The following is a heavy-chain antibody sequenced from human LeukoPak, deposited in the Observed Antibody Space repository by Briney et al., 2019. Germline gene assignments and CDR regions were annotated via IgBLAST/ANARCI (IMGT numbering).Heavy chain of an antibody. CDR1: ASTFTYYD. CDR2: TSPYNGNT. J-gene: IGHJ2*01. D-gene: IGHD3-10*01. V-gene: IGHV1-18*01. Sequence: ASVTVSLKASASTFTYYDNTRVRHPPATGLEWMGWTSPYNGNTDSAQAFQGRVTLTTDTSTRTAYMELRSLTSDDSAVYYCATGGGDWYSDLWGRGTLVTVSS. CDR3: ATGGGDWYSDL.